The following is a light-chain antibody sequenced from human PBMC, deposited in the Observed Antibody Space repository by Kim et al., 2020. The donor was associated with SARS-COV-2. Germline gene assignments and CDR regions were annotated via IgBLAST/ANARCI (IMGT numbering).Light chain of an antibody. J-gene: IGKJ2*01. CDR3: QQYDRFSYT. CDR1: HDISKY. V-gene: IGKV1-33*01. CDR2: DAS. Sequence: SASVGDRVTITCQASHDISKYLNWYQQKAGKAPKLLIYDASNLETGVPSRFSGSRSGTDFTLTIRSLQPEDTATYYCQQYDRFSYTFGQGTKLEI.